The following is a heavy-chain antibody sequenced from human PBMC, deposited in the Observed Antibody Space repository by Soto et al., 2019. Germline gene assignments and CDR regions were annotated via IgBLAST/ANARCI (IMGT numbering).Heavy chain of an antibody. D-gene: IGHD3-10*01. Sequence: GESLKISCKGSGYSFTSYWISWVRQMPGKGLEWMGRIDPSDSYTNYSPSFQGHVTISADKSISTAYLQWSSLKASDTAMYYCARQETYYYGSGSYYNPFYYYYGMDAWGQGTTVTVSS. CDR3: ARQETYYYGSGSYYNPFYYYYGMDA. J-gene: IGHJ6*02. CDR2: IDPSDSYT. CDR1: GYSFTSYW. V-gene: IGHV5-10-1*01.